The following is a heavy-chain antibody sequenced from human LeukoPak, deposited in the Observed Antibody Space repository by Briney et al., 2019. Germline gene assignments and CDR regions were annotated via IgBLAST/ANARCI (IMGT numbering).Heavy chain of an antibody. CDR2: INPNSGDT. J-gene: IGHJ5*02. D-gene: IGHD3-16*02. CDR3: GRETESPGYSSALDP. V-gene: IGHV1-2*02. Sequence: GASVKVSCKASGYTFTDYYMHWVRQAPGQGLEWMGWINPNSGDTKYAEKFQGRVTMTRDTSITTAYMELSSLRSDDTAVYYCGRETESPGYSSALDPWGQGTLVTVSS. CDR1: GYTFTDYY.